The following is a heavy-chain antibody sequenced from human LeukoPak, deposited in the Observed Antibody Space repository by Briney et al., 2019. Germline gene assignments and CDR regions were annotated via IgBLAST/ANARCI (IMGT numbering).Heavy chain of an antibody. D-gene: IGHD1-26*01. V-gene: IGHV1-58*02. CDR1: GFTSTSSA. Sequence: GASVKVSCKASGFTSTSSAMQWVRQARGQRLEWIGWIVVGSGNTNYAQKFQERVTITRDMSTSTAYMELSSLKSEDTAVYYCAAGIKGELTWGGDFDYWGQGTLVTVSS. CDR2: IVVGSGNT. J-gene: IGHJ4*02. CDR3: AAGIKGELTWGGDFDY.